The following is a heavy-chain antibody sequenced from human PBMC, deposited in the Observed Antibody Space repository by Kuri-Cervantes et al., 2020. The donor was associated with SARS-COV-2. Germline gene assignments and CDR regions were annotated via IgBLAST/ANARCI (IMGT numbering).Heavy chain of an antibody. CDR3: ASEEIVAVRGKNYYYYYMDV. CDR2: IIPIFGTA. D-gene: IGHD3-22*01. Sequence: SVKVSCKASGGTFSSYAISWGRQAPGQGLEWMGRIIPIFGTANYAQKFQGRVTITADESTSTAYMELSSLRSEDTAVYYCASEEIVAVRGKNYYYYYMDVWGKGTTVTVSS. J-gene: IGHJ6*03. V-gene: IGHV1-69*13. CDR1: GGTFSSYA.